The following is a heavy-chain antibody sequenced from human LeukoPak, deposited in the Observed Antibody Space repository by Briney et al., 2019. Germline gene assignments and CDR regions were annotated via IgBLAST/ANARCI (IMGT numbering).Heavy chain of an antibody. Sequence: APVKVSCKPSGDTFSTYDINWVRQATGQGREWMGWMNPNSGYTGYAQKFQGRVTITRDTSISTAYMELSSLRSEDTAVYYCARVAGSIDYWGQGTLVTVSS. V-gene: IGHV1-8*03. J-gene: IGHJ4*02. CDR1: GDTFSTYD. CDR2: MNPNSGYT. D-gene: IGHD6-19*01. CDR3: ARVAGSIDY.